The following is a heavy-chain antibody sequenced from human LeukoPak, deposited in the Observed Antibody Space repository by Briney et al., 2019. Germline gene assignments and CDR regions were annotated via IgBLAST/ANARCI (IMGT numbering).Heavy chain of an antibody. Sequence: SETLSLTCAVYGGSFSGYYWSWIRQPPGKGLEWIGEINHSGSTNYNPSLKSRVTISVGTSKNQFSLKLSSVTAADTAVYYCARWVTGLDYWGQGTLVTVSS. CDR2: INHSGST. CDR1: GGSFSGYY. J-gene: IGHJ4*02. D-gene: IGHD2-21*02. CDR3: ARWVTGLDY. V-gene: IGHV4-34*01.